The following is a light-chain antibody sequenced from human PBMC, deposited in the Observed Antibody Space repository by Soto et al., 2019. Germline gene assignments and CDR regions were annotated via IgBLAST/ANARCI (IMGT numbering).Light chain of an antibody. J-gene: IGKJ1*01. Sequence: EIVLTQSPGPLSLSPGEGATLSCRASQSVTGSYLAWYQQKPGQAPRLLIYGASSRATGIPDRFSGSESGTDFTLTISRLEPEDFAVYYCQQYGSSPRTFGQGTNVEI. V-gene: IGKV3-20*01. CDR1: QSVTGSY. CDR2: GAS. CDR3: QQYGSSPRT.